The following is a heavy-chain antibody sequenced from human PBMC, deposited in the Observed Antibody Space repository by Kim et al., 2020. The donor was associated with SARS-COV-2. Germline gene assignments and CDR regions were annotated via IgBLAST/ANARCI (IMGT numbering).Heavy chain of an antibody. CDR1: GGTFSSYA. CDR2: IIPIFGTA. Sequence: SVKVSCKASGGTFSSYAISWVRQAPGQGLEWMGGIIPIFGTANYAQKFQGRVTITADESTSTAYMELSSLRSEDTAVYYCASTPGIAVAGTTWFDPWGQGTLVTVSS. J-gene: IGHJ5*02. V-gene: IGHV1-69*13. CDR3: ASTPGIAVAGTTWFDP. D-gene: IGHD6-19*01.